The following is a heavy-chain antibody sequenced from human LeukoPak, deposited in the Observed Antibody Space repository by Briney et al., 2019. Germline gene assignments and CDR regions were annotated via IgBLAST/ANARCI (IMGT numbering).Heavy chain of an antibody. J-gene: IGHJ6*02. Sequence: GGSLRLSCAASGFTLSSYGMHWVRQAPGKGLEWVAVISYDGSNKYYADSVKGRFTISRDNSKNTLYLQMNSLRAEDTAVYYCAKWPGYYGSGTFIGMDVWGQGTTVTVSS. V-gene: IGHV3-30*18. CDR2: ISYDGSNK. CDR3: AKWPGYYGSGTFIGMDV. D-gene: IGHD3-10*01. CDR1: GFTLSSYG.